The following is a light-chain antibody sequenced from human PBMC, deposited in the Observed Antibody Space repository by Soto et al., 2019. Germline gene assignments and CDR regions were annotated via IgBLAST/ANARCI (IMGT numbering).Light chain of an antibody. Sequence: AIQLTQSPSSLSASVGDTVTITCRASQGIGNDLGWYQQKSGKAPKLLIYAASNLQSAVPSRFSGSGSGTDFTLNISGLQPEDVATYYCLQDNNYPLTFGGGTKVDIK. J-gene: IGKJ4*01. CDR2: AAS. CDR1: QGIGND. CDR3: LQDNNYPLT. V-gene: IGKV1-6*01.